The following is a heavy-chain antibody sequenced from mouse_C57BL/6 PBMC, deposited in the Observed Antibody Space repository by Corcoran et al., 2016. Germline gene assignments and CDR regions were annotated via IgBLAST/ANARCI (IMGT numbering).Heavy chain of an antibody. CDR1: GYTFTDYY. CDR2: INPNNGGT. Sequence: EVQLQQSGPELVKPGASVKISCKASGYTFTDYYMNWVKQSHGKSLEWIGDINPNNGGTSYNQKFKGKATLTVDKSSSTAYMELRSLTSEDSAVYYCAREGYYGYDHWGQGTSVTVSS. D-gene: IGHD2-2*01. J-gene: IGHJ4*01. CDR3: AREGYYGYDH. V-gene: IGHV1-26*01.